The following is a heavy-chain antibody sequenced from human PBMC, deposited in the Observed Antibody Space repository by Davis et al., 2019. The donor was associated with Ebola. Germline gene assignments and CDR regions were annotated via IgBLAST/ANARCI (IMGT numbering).Heavy chain of an antibody. Sequence: SGPTLVKPTQTLTLTCTFSGFSLSTSGVGVGWVRQPPGKALEWLALIYWDDDKRYSSSLESRLTITKDTSKNQVVLTMANMDPVDTATYYCAHTRAPRIFDYWGQGTLVTVSS. CDR3: AHTRAPRIFDY. J-gene: IGHJ4*02. D-gene: IGHD1-14*01. V-gene: IGHV2-5*02. CDR2: IYWDDDK. CDR1: GFSLSTSGVG.